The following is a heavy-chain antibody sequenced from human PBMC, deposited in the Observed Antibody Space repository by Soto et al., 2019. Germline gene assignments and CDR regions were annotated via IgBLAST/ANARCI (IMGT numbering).Heavy chain of an antibody. CDR2: IGTAGDT. V-gene: IGHV3-13*01. CDR3: ARKYSSSGYYYYGMDV. Sequence: EVQLVESGGGLVQPGGSLRLSCAASGFTFSSYDMHWVRQATGKGLEWVSAIGTAGDTYYPGSVKGRFTISRENAKNSLYLQMNSLRAEDTAVSYCARKYSSSGYYYYGMDVWGQGTTVTVSS. J-gene: IGHJ6*02. D-gene: IGHD6-6*01. CDR1: GFTFSSYD.